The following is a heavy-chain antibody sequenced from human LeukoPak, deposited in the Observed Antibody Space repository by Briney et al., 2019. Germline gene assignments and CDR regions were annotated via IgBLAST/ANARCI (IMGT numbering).Heavy chain of an antibody. CDR1: GYTFTSYG. J-gene: IGHJ3*02. Sequence: SVKVSCKASGYTFTSYGISWVRQAPGQGLEWMGWISAYNGNTNYAQKLQGRVTMTTGTSTSTAYMELRSLRSDDTAVYYCARDDVGYSWSDIWGQGAMVTVSS. CDR3: ARDDVGYSWSDI. V-gene: IGHV1-18*01. CDR2: ISAYNGNT. D-gene: IGHD1-1*01.